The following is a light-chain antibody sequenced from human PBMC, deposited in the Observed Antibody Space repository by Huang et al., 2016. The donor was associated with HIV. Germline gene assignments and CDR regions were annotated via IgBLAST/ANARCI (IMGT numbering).Light chain of an antibody. Sequence: DIVLTQSPATLTLSPGERATVSCRAHQSVSTFLAWYQHKPGQAPRLLIFDASNRASGVPARFSGTGSGTDFTLTISSLEPSDVAVYYCQQHSYWPITFGRGTRLEI. CDR3: QQHSYWPIT. CDR2: DAS. CDR1: QSVSTF. J-gene: IGKJ5*01. V-gene: IGKV3-11*01.